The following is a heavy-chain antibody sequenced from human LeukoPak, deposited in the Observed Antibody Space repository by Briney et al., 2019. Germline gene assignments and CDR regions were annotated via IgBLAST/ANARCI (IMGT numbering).Heavy chain of an antibody. D-gene: IGHD5-18*01. CDR3: ARDSRGDTTMGQKFDY. J-gene: IGHJ4*02. V-gene: IGHV3-7*01. Sequence: GGSLRLSCAASGFTFSSYWMTWVRQAPGKGLEWVVNIKQDGSEKYYVDSGKGRFTISRDNAKNSLYLQMNSLRAEDTAVYYCARDSRGDTTMGQKFDYWGQGTLVTVSS. CDR1: GFTFSSYW. CDR2: IKQDGSEK.